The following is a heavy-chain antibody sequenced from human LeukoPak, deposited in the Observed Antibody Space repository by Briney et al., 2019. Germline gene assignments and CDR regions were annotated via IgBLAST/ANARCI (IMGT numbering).Heavy chain of an antibody. Sequence: SQTLSLTCTVSGGSISSGSYYWSWIRQPAGKGLEWIGRIYTSGSTNYNPSLKSRVTISVDTSKNQFSLKLSSVTAADTAVYYCARERWKLLLEVNWFDPWGQGTLVTVSS. D-gene: IGHD1-26*01. J-gene: IGHJ5*02. CDR3: ARERWKLLLEVNWFDP. V-gene: IGHV4-61*02. CDR1: GGSISSGSYY. CDR2: IYTSGST.